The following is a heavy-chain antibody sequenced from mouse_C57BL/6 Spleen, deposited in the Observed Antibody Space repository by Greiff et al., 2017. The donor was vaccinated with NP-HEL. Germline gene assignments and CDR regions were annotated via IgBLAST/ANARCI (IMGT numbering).Heavy chain of an antibody. D-gene: IGHD1-1*01. CDR3: ARSDYYGSSYFDD. J-gene: IGHJ2*01. V-gene: IGHV1-63*01. CDR1: GYTFTNYW. Sequence: QVQLKESGAELVRPGTSVKMSCKASGYTFTNYWIGWAKQRPGHGLEWIGDIYPGGGYTNYNDKFKGKATLTADKSSSTAYMQFSSLTSEASAIYYCARSDYYGSSYFDDWGQGTTLTVSS. CDR2: IYPGGGYT.